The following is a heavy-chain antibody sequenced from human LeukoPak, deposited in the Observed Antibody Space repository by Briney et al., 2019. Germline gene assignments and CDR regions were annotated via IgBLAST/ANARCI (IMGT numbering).Heavy chain of an antibody. Sequence: GGSLRLSCAASGFTFSSYSMNWGRQAPGKGLEWGSSISSSGGYISYADSVKGRFTISRDNAKNSLYLQMNRLRAEDTAVYYCARLTSLVAATFDYWGQGTLVTVSS. CDR1: GFTFSSYS. V-gene: IGHV3-21*01. J-gene: IGHJ4*02. D-gene: IGHD2-15*01. CDR3: ARLTSLVAATFDY. CDR2: ISSSGGYI.